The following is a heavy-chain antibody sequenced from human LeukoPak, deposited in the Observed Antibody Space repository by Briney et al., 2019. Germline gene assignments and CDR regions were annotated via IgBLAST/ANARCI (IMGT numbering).Heavy chain of an antibody. CDR3: AKDKDIVATIDAFDI. CDR2: IWYDGSNK. CDR1: GFTFSSYG. J-gene: IGHJ3*02. Sequence: GRSLRLSCAASGFTFSSYGMHWVRQAPGKGLEWVAVIWYDGSNKYYADSVKGRFTISRDNSKNTLYLQMNSLRAEDTAVYYCAKDKDIVATIDAFDIWGQGTMVTVSS. D-gene: IGHD5-12*01. V-gene: IGHV3-33*06.